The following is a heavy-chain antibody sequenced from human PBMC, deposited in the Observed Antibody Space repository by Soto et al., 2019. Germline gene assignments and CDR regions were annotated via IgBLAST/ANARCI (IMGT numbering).Heavy chain of an antibody. CDR2: ISSDGSNK. Sequence: QVQLVESGGGVVPPGRSLRLSCAASGFTFSNYAVHWVRQAPGKGLEWVAVISSDGSNKYYADSVTGRFTISRDNSKNTLYLQMNSLRAEDMAVYYCASDPFRPYCSRTSCYEDYWGQGTLVTVSS. J-gene: IGHJ4*02. D-gene: IGHD2-2*01. CDR1: GFTFSNYA. V-gene: IGHV3-30-3*01. CDR3: ASDPFRPYCSRTSCYEDY.